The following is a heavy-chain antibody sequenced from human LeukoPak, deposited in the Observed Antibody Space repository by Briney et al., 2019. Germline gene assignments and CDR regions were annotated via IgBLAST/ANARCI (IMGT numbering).Heavy chain of an antibody. Sequence: SETLSLTCTVSGGSISSYYWRWIRQSAGKGLEWIGRIYSSGSTNYNPSLKSRVTMSVDTSKSQFSLKLSSVTAADTAVYYCASDYGGSHWYFDLWGRGTLVTVSS. CDR2: IYSSGST. D-gene: IGHD4-23*01. J-gene: IGHJ2*01. CDR1: GGSISSYY. CDR3: ASDYGGSHWYFDL. V-gene: IGHV4-4*07.